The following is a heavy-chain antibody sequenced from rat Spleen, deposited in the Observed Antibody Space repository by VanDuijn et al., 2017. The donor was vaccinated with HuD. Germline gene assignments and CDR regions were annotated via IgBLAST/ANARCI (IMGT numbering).Heavy chain of an antibody. Sequence: EVQLVESGGGLVQPGRSLKLSCAASGFTFTNYDMAWVRQAPTKGLEWIASISTGGSNTYYRDSVKGRFTISRDNAKSTLYLQMDSLRSEDTATYYCASTGDFDYWGQGVMVTVSS. CDR2: ISTGGSNT. CDR3: ASTGDFDY. J-gene: IGHJ2*01. CDR1: GFTFTNYD. V-gene: IGHV5S23*01. D-gene: IGHD4-2*01.